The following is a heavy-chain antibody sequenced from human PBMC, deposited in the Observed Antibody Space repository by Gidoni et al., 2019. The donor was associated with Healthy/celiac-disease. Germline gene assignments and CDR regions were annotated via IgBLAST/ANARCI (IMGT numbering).Heavy chain of an antibody. V-gene: IGHV3-23*01. J-gene: IGHJ3*02. CDR2: ISGSGGST. CDR1: GFTFSSYA. Sequence: EVQLLESGGGLVQPGGSLRLSCAASGFTFSSYAMSWVRQAPGKGLEWVSAISGSGGSTYYADSVKGRFTISRDNSKNTLYLQMNSLRAEDTAVYYCAKRGLYGSGSYHDAFDIWGQGTMVTVSS. D-gene: IGHD3-10*01. CDR3: AKRGLYGSGSYHDAFDI.